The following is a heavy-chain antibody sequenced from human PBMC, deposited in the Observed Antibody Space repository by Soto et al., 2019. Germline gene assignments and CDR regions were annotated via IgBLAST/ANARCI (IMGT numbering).Heavy chain of an antibody. CDR2: INPNSGGT. Sequence: ASVNVSCKASGYTFTGYYMHWVRQAPGQGLEWMGWINPNSGGTNYAQKFQGRVTMTRDTSISTAYMELSRLRSGDTAVYYCARAMPFGNSNYDYWGQGTLVTVSS. D-gene: IGHD4-4*01. CDR3: ARAMPFGNSNYDY. V-gene: IGHV1-2*02. J-gene: IGHJ4*02. CDR1: GYTFTGYY.